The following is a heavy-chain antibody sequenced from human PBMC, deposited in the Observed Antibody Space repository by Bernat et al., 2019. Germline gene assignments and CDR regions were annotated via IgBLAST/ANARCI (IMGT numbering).Heavy chain of an antibody. V-gene: IGHV4-38-2*01. D-gene: IGHD1-7*01. CDR2: IYHSGST. CDR3: GRDEGGVTGTTSVDP. Sequence: QVQLQESGPGLVKPSETLSLTCAVSGYSISSGYYWGWIRQPPGKGLEWIGSIYHSGSTYYNPSLKRRVTISVDTSKSQSSLKLSSVTAADTDVYYCGRDEGGVTGTTSVDPWGQGTLVTVSS. CDR1: GYSISSGYY. J-gene: IGHJ5*02.